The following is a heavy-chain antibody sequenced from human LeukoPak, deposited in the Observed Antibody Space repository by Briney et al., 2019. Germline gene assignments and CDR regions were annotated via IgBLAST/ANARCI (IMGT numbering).Heavy chain of an antibody. V-gene: IGHV3-33*08. CDR2: IWYDGSNK. D-gene: IGHD3-22*01. CDR3: ARSGGDFYDSSGYGVIDH. Sequence: GGSLRLSCAASGFTFSSYGMHWVRQAPGKGLEWVAAIWYDGSNKYQRDSLKGRFTISRDNSRSTLYLRMNSLRVEDTAVYYCARSGGDFYDSSGYGVIDHWGRGTLVTVSS. J-gene: IGHJ4*02. CDR1: GFTFSSYG.